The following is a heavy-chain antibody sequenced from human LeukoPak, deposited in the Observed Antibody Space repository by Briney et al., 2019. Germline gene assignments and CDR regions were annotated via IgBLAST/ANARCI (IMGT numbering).Heavy chain of an antibody. D-gene: IGHD6-13*01. V-gene: IGHV4-31*03. CDR1: GGSISSGGYY. CDR3: ARDRGADIAAKYCYYYMDV. CDR2: IYYSGST. Sequence: SQTLSLTCTVSGGSISSGGYYWSWIRQHPGKGLEWIGYIYYSGSTYYNPSLKSRVTISVDTSKNQFSLKLSSVTAADTAVYYCARDRGADIAAKYCYYYMDVWGKGTTVTVSS. J-gene: IGHJ6*03.